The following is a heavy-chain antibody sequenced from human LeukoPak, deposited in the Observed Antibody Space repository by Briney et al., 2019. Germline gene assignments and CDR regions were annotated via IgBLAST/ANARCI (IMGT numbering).Heavy chain of an antibody. J-gene: IGHJ4*02. CDR2: ISYDGSNK. D-gene: IGHD3-22*01. CDR3: AKTQGHYYDSSGYYYALDY. V-gene: IGHV3-30*18. Sequence: GGSLRLTCAASGFTFSSYGMHWVRQAPGKGLEWVAVISYDGSNKYYADSVKGRFTISRDNSKNTLYLQMNSLRAEDTAVYYCAKTQGHYYDSSGYYYALDYWGQGTLVTVSS. CDR1: GFTFSSYG.